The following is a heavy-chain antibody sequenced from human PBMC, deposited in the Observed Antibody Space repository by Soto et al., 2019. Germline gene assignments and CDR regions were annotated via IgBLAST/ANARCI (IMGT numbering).Heavy chain of an antibody. V-gene: IGHV4-38-2*01. CDR1: GYSISSGYY. D-gene: IGHD6-19*01. Sequence: PSETLSLTCAVSGYSISSGYYWGWIRQPPGKGLEWIGSIYHRGSTYYNPSLKSRVTISVDTSKNQFSLKLSSVTAADTAVYYCARYSSVWAKLFDPWGQGTLVSLS. J-gene: IGHJ5*02. CDR2: IYHRGST. CDR3: ARYSSVWAKLFDP.